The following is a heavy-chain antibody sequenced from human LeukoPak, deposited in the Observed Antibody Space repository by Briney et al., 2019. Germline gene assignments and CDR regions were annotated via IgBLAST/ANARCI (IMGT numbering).Heavy chain of an antibody. CDR3: ARDLSGRYAFDI. Sequence: GGSLRVSCAASGFTFSSYSMIWARQAPGKGLEWVSYISSGSSTIYYADSVKGRFTISRDNAKNSLYLQMNSLRDEDTAVYYCARDLSGRYAFDIWGQGTMVTVSS. CDR2: ISSGSSTI. CDR1: GFTFSSYS. V-gene: IGHV3-48*02. D-gene: IGHD3-10*01. J-gene: IGHJ3*02.